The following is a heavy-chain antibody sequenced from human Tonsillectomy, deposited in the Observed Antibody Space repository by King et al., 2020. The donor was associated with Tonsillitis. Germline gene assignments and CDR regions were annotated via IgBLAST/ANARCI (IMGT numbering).Heavy chain of an antibody. D-gene: IGHD3-3*01. CDR1: GYTFTSYD. J-gene: IGHJ5*02. CDR3: ARDSPYDFWSGSTLNWFDP. CDR2: MNPNSGNT. V-gene: IGHV1-8*01. Sequence: VQLVESGAEVKKPGASVKVSCKASGYTFTSYDINWVRQATGQGLEWMGWMNPNSGNTGYAQKFQGRVTMTRNTSISTAYMELSSLRSEDTAVYYCARDSPYDFWSGSTLNWFDPWGQGTLVTVSS.